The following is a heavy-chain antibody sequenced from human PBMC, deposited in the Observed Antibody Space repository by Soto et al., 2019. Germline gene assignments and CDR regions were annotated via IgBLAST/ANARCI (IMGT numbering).Heavy chain of an antibody. CDR2: ISAYNGNT. V-gene: IGHV1-18*04. Sequence: SSVKVSCKASGYPFTSYGISWVRQAPGQGLEWMGWISAYNGNTNYAQKLQGRVTMTTDTSTSTAYMELRSLRSDDTAVYYCARDHYYYDSSGYYRYFDYWAQGTLVTVSA. J-gene: IGHJ4*02. D-gene: IGHD3-22*01. CDR1: GYPFTSYG. CDR3: ARDHYYYDSSGYYRYFDY.